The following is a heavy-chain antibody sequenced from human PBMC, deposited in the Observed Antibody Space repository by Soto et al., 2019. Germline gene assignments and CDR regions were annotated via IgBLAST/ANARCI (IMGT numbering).Heavy chain of an antibody. CDR3: ARYCGGDCYPPPYWYFDL. J-gene: IGHJ2*01. V-gene: IGHV4-38-2*01. D-gene: IGHD2-21*02. CDR2: IYHSGST. CDR1: GYSISSGYY. Sequence: SATLSLTCAVSGYSISSGYYWGWIRQPPGKGLEWIGSIYHSGSTYYNPSLKSRVAISVDTSKNQFSLKLSSVTAADTAVYYCARYCGGDCYPPPYWYFDLWGRGTLVTVS.